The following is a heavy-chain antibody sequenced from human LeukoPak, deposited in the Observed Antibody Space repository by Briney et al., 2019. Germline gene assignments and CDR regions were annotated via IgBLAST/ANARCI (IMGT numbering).Heavy chain of an antibody. V-gene: IGHV4-59*01. CDR2: IYYSGST. D-gene: IGHD5-24*01. Sequence: SETLSLTCTVSGGSISSYYWSWIRQPPGKGLEWIGYIYYSGSTNYNPSLKSRVTISVDTSKNQFSLKLSSVTAADTAVYYCAGQMATIYDYWGQGTLVTVSS. CDR1: GGSISSYY. J-gene: IGHJ4*02. CDR3: AGQMATIYDY.